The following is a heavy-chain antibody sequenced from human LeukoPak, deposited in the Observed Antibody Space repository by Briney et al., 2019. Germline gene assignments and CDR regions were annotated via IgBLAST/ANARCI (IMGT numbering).Heavy chain of an antibody. CDR2: ISSSSSYI. CDR1: GFTFSSYS. CDR3: ARGTKGYYDRSGYYFDY. V-gene: IGHV3-21*01. Sequence: GGSLRLSCAASGFTFSSYSMNWVRQAPGKGLEWVSSISSSSSYIYYADSVKGRFTISRDTSKNSLYLQMNSLRAEDTAVYYCARGTKGYYDRSGYYFDYWGQGTLVTVSS. D-gene: IGHD3-22*01. J-gene: IGHJ4*02.